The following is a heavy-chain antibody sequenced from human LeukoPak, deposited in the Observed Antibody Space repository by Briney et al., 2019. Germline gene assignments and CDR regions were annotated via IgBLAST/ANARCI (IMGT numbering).Heavy chain of an antibody. D-gene: IGHD3-3*01. CDR1: GSTFSSYW. V-gene: IGHV3-7*01. CDR2: IKQDGSEK. Sequence: GGSLRLSCAASGSTFSSYWMSWVRQAPGKGLEWVANIKQDGSEKYYVDSVKGRFTISRDNAKNSLYLQMNSLRAEDTAVYYCARDSYDFWSGYYIDYWGQGSLVTVSS. J-gene: IGHJ4*02. CDR3: ARDSYDFWSGYYIDY.